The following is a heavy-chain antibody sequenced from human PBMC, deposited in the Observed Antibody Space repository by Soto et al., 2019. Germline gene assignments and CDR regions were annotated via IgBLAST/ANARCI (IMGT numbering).Heavy chain of an antibody. CDR3: AKGLVRPRDAFDI. Sequence: GGSLRLSCAASGFPFSSYAMSWVRQAPGKGLEWVSAISGSGGSTYYADSVKGRFTISRDNSKNTLYLQMNSLRAEDTAVYYCAKGLVRPRDAFDIWGQGTMVTVSS. V-gene: IGHV3-23*01. CDR2: ISGSGGST. D-gene: IGHD2-2*01. J-gene: IGHJ3*02. CDR1: GFPFSSYA.